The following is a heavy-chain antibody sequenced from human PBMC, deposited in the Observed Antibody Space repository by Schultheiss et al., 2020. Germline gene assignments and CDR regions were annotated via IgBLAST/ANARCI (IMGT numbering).Heavy chain of an antibody. CDR2: IWYDGSNK. Sequence: GGSLTLSCAASGFTFSSYGMHWVRQAPGKGLEWVAVIWYDGSNKYYADSVKGRFTISRDNSKNTLYLQMNSLRAEDTAVYYCARDFYYYYYMDVWGKGTTVTVSS. J-gene: IGHJ6*03. CDR3: ARDFYYYYYMDV. CDR1: GFTFSSYG. V-gene: IGHV3-33*01.